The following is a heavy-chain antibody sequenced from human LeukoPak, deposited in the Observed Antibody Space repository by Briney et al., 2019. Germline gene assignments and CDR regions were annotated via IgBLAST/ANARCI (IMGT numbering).Heavy chain of an antibody. CDR3: ARDGGISARPYWYFDL. Sequence: AGSLRLSCTVSGCTDSSYEMHWVRQAPGKGLEWVAYFSSTGTTMYYADSVQGRFTLSRDNAKNTLYLQMNSLRAEDTAVYYCARDGGISARPYWYFDLWGRGTLVTVSS. CDR1: GCTDSSYE. J-gene: IGHJ2*01. D-gene: IGHD6-6*01. CDR2: FSSTGTTM. V-gene: IGHV3-48*03.